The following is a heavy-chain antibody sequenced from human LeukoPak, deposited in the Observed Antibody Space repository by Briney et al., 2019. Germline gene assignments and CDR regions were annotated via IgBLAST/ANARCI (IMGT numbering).Heavy chain of an antibody. CDR3: ARDILGRDGYRYYDY. J-gene: IGHJ4*02. V-gene: IGHV3-48*04. D-gene: IGHD5-24*01. CDR1: GFTFSSYS. CDR2: ISSSSTI. Sequence: SGGSLRLSCAASGFTFSSYSMNWVRQAPGKGLEWVSYISSSSTIYYADSVKGRFTISRDNAKNSLYLQMNSLRAEDTAVYYCARDILGRDGYRYYDYWGQGTLVTVSS.